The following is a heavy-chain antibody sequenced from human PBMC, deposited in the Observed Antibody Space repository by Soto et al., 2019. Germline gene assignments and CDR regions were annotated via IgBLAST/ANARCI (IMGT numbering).Heavy chain of an antibody. CDR3: ASLASSGWYDFRFDY. CDR1: GYTFTSYG. D-gene: IGHD6-19*01. V-gene: IGHV1-18*01. CDR2: ISAYNGNT. Sequence: ASVKVSCTASGYTFTSYGISWVRQAPGQGLEWMGWISAYNGNTNYAQKLQGRVTMTTDTSTSTAYMELRSLRSDDTAVYYCASLASSGWYDFRFDYWGQGTLVTVSS. J-gene: IGHJ4*02.